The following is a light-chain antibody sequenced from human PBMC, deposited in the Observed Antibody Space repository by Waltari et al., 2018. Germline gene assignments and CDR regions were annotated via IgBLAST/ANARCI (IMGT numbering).Light chain of an antibody. V-gene: IGLV1-40*01. CDR3: QSYDSSLSGSKV. CDR1: SSNIGAGSD. Sequence: QSVLTQPPSVSGAPGQRVTISCTGSSSNIGAGSDVHWYQQLPGTAPKRLIYGNGNRPSGVPDRFSGSKSGTSASLAITGLQAEDEADYYCQSYDSSLSGSKVFGTGTKVTVL. J-gene: IGLJ1*01. CDR2: GNG.